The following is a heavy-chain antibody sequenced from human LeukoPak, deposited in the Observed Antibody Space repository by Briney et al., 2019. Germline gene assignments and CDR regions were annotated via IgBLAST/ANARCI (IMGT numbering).Heavy chain of an antibody. J-gene: IGHJ3*01. Sequence: GRSLRLSCAASGFTFDDVATHWVRRHPGKGLEWVSSISWHSYNIDYADSVKGRFTISRDNAKNSLYLQMNSLRLEDTALYYCAKDISALNAFDVWGQGTMVTVSS. V-gene: IGHV3-9*01. CDR3: AKDISALNAFDV. CDR1: GFTFDDVA. CDR2: ISWHSYNI.